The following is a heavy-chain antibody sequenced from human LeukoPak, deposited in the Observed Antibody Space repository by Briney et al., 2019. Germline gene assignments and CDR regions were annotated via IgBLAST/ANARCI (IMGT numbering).Heavy chain of an antibody. CDR3: ARGDYYGSGSYYKAGNVPFDY. J-gene: IGHJ4*02. V-gene: IGHV3-30*04. D-gene: IGHD3-10*01. CDR2: ISYDGGNK. CDR1: GFTFSSYA. Sequence: GGSLRLSCAASGFTFSSYAMHWVRQAPGKGLEWVAVISYDGGNKYYADSVKGRFTISRDNSKNTLYLQMNSLRAEDTAVYYCARGDYYGSGSYYKAGNVPFDYWGQGTLVTVSS.